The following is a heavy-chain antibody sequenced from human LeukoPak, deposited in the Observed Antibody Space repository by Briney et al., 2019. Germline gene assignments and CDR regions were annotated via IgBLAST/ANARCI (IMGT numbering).Heavy chain of an antibody. CDR2: ISGSGGST. J-gene: IGHJ4*02. V-gene: IGHV3-23*01. CDR1: GFTFSSYA. D-gene: IGHD3-22*01. Sequence: GGSLRLSCAASGFTFSSYAMSWVRQAPGRGLEWVSAISGSGGSTYYADSVKGRFTIFRDNSKNTLYLQMNSLRAEDTAVYYCAKDGYYYDSSDWGQGTLVTVSS. CDR3: AKDGYYYDSSD.